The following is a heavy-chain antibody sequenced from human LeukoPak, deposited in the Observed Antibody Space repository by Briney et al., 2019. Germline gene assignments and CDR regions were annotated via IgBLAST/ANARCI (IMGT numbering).Heavy chain of an antibody. J-gene: IGHJ4*02. D-gene: IGHD5-18*01. CDR2: IYYSGST. Sequence: KSSETLSLTCTVSGGSISSYYWSWIRQPPGKGLEWFGYIYYSGSTNYNPSLKSRVTISVDTSKNQFSLKLSSVTAADTAVYYCARGARGYSYGHFDYWGQGTLVTVSS. CDR1: GGSISSYY. V-gene: IGHV4-59*01. CDR3: ARGARGYSYGHFDY.